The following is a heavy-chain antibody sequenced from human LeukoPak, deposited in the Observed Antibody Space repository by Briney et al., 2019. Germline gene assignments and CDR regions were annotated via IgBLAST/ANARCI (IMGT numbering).Heavy chain of an antibody. Sequence: SGTLSLTCIVSGGSISSYYWSWIRQPAGKGLEWIGQIHTSGSTNYNPSLKSRVAMSVDTSKNQFSLELSSVAAADTAVYYCAGRAQTTGWSFDYWGQGALVTVSS. CDR1: GGSISSYY. CDR3: AGRAQTTGWSFDY. D-gene: IGHD6-19*01. V-gene: IGHV4-4*07. J-gene: IGHJ4*02. CDR2: IHTSGST.